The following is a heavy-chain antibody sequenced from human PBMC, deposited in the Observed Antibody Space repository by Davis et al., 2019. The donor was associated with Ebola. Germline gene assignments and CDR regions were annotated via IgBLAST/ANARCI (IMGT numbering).Heavy chain of an antibody. CDR2: IIPIFGTA. V-gene: IGHV1-69*06. J-gene: IGHJ5*02. CDR3: ARETDDYYYDSSGYLGGWFDP. D-gene: IGHD3-22*01. Sequence: SVKVSCKASGGTFSSYAISWVRQAPGQGLEWMGGIIPIFGTANYAQKFQGRVTITADKSTSTAYMELSSLRSEDTAVYYCARETDDYYYDSSGYLGGWFDPWGQGTLVTVSS. CDR1: GGTFSSYA.